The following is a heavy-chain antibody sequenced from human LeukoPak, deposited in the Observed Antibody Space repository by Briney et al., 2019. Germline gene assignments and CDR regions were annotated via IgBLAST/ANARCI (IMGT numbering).Heavy chain of an antibody. D-gene: IGHD2-2*01. J-gene: IGHJ5*02. V-gene: IGHV3-66*02. CDR3: ARVKGTTTWSHWFDP. Sequence: PGGSLRLSCAASGLTVSGNYMSWVRQAPGKGLEWVSVIYSGGSTYYADSEKGRFTISRDNSKNTLYLQMNSLRAEDTAVYYCARVKGTTTWSHWFDPWGQGTLVTVSS. CDR2: IYSGGST. CDR1: GLTVSGNY.